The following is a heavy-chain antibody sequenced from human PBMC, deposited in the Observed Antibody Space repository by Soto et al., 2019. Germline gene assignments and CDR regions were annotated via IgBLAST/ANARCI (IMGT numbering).Heavy chain of an antibody. CDR3: ATWHEREHAYDV. J-gene: IGHJ3*01. Sequence: DVQLGESGGGLIHPGEALRLSCVAFGFTISGKKYVAWLRQAPGKGLEWVSALYDVDGSFYADSVKGRFTTSSDSSKTTVYLQMNDLRPDDTAVYYCATWHEREHAYDVWGQGTTVTVSS. D-gene: IGHD1-1*01. CDR2: LYDVDGS. V-gene: IGHV3-53*01. CDR1: GFTISGKKY.